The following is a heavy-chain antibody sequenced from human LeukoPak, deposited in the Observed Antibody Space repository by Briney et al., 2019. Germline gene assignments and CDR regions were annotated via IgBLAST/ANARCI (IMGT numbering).Heavy chain of an antibody. CDR3: ARVAAEVVGVPGAIGFGWLRRDYYYMDV. Sequence: ASVKVSCKASGYTFTSYYMHWVRQAPGEGLVWMGVINPSGGSTSYAQKFQGRVTMTRDMSTSTVYMELSSLRSEDTAVYYCARVAAEVVGVPGAIGFGWLRRDYYYMDVWGKGTTVTVSS. CDR1: GYTFTSYY. D-gene: IGHD2-2*02. J-gene: IGHJ6*03. V-gene: IGHV1-46*01. CDR2: INPSGGST.